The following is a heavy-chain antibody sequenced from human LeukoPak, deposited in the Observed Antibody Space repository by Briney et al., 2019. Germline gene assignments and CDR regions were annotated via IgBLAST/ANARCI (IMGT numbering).Heavy chain of an antibody. CDR1: GGTFSSYA. CDR2: IIPIFGTA. Sequence: SVKVSCKASGGTFSSYAISWVRQAPGQGLEWMGRIIPIFGTANYAQKFQGRVTITADESTSTAYMELSSLRSEDTAVYYCARGGSPLGYGDHGPYYYYGMDVWGQGTTVTVSS. CDR3: ARGGSPLGYGDHGPYYYYGMDV. J-gene: IGHJ6*02. D-gene: IGHD4-17*01. V-gene: IGHV1-69*15.